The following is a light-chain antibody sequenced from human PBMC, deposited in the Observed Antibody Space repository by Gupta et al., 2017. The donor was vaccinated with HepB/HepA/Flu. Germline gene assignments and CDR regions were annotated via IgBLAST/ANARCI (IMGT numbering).Light chain of an antibody. Sequence: QSLLTQPPSVSGAPGQRVTISSTGSSSNIGAGYDVHWYQQLPGTAPKLLIYGNSNRPSGVPDRFSGSKSGTSASLAITGLQAEDEADYYCQSYDSSLKVFGGGTKLTVL. CDR1: SSNIGAGYD. CDR2: GNS. V-gene: IGLV1-40*01. J-gene: IGLJ2*01. CDR3: QSYDSSLKV.